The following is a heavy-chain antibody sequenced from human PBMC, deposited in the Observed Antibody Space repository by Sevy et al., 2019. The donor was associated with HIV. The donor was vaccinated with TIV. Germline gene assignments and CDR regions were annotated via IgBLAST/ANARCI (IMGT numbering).Heavy chain of an antibody. V-gene: IGHV5-51*01. Sequence: GESLKISCKGSGYSVTSYWIGWVRQMPGKGLEWMGMIYPGDSDTRYSPSFQGQVTISADKSISTAYLQWSSLKASDTAMYYSARSFWSGYHYMDVWGKGTTVTVSS. D-gene: IGHD3-3*01. J-gene: IGHJ6*03. CDR2: IYPGDSDT. CDR3: ARSFWSGYHYMDV. CDR1: GYSVTSYW.